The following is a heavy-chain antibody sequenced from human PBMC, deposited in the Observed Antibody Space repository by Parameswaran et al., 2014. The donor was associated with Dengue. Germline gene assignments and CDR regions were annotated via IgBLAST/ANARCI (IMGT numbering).Heavy chain of an antibody. V-gene: IGHV4-34*01. J-gene: IGHJ4*02. CDR3: ARGRVDTAMVIDY. Sequence: ASETLSLTCAVYGGSFSGYYWSWIRQPPGKGLEWIGEINHSGSTNYNPSLKSRVTISVDTSKNQFSLKLSSVTAADTAVYYCARGRVDTAMVIDYWGQGTLVTVSS. D-gene: IGHD5-18*01. CDR1: GGSFSGYY. CDR2: INHSGST.